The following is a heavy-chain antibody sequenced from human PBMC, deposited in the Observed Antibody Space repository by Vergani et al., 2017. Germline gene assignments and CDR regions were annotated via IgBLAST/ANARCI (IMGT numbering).Heavy chain of an antibody. V-gene: IGHV4-34*01. D-gene: IGHD6-19*01. CDR1: GGSFSGYY. CDR2: INHSGST. Sequence: QVQLQQWGAGLLKPSETLSLPCAVYGGSFSGYYWSWIRQPPGKGLEWIGEINHSGSTNYNPSLKSRVTISVDTSKNQFSLKLSSVTAADTAVYYCARDVYSSGWYYFDYWGQGTLVTVSS. J-gene: IGHJ4*02. CDR3: ARDVYSSGWYYFDY.